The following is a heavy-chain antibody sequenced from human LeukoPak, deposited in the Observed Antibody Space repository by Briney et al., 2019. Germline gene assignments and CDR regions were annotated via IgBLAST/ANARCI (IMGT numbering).Heavy chain of an antibody. J-gene: IGHJ4*02. V-gene: IGHV3-30*18. D-gene: IGHD1-14*01. CDR3: AKDLNRYLDY. Sequence: GGSLRLSCAGSGFTFSSYGMHWVRQAPGKGLEWVAVISHDGSYKNYADSVKGRLTLSRDNSKNTLYLQMSSLRAEDSGVYYCAKDLNRYLDYWGQGSLVTVSS. CDR1: GFTFSSYG. CDR2: ISHDGSYK.